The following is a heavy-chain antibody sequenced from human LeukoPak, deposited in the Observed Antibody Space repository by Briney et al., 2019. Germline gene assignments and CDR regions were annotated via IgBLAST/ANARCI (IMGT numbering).Heavy chain of an antibody. CDR1: EMSFSAYY. V-gene: IGHV4-34*01. CDR3: ARGFPPGSGSRGSHAFDV. D-gene: IGHD6-19*01. J-gene: IGHJ3*01. Sequence: SETLSLTCAVSEMSFSAYYWNWIRQSPGKGLEWIGEINYGGSTKYTPSLEGRGTILIDTSKNQFSLKLTSVTAANTAVYYCARGFPPGSGSRGSHAFDVWGQGTMVTVSS. CDR2: INYGGST.